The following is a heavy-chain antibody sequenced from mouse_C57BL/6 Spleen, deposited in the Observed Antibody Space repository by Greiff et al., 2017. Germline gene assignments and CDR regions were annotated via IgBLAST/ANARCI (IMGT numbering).Heavy chain of an antibody. Sequence: VNVVESGGGLVKPGGSLKLSCAASGFTFSSYAMSWVRQTPEKRLEWVATISDGGSYTYSPDNVKGRFTISRDNAKNNLYLQMSHLKSEDTAMYYCARDIGSSYGYAMDYWGQGTSVTVSS. CDR2: ISDGGSYT. V-gene: IGHV5-4*01. CDR1: GFTFSSYA. CDR3: ARDIGSSYGYAMDY. J-gene: IGHJ4*01. D-gene: IGHD1-1*01.